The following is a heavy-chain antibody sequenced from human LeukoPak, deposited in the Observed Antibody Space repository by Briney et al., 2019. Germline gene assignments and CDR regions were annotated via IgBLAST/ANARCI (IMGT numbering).Heavy chain of an antibody. CDR1: GGSFSGYY. D-gene: IGHD6-13*01. Sequence: SETLSLTCAVYGGSFSGYYWSWIRQPPGKGLEWIGEINHSGSTNYNPSLKSRVTISVDTSKNQFSLKLSSVTAADTAVYYCARGSSSSWYLTFDPWGQGTLVTVPS. V-gene: IGHV4-34*01. J-gene: IGHJ5*02. CDR3: ARGSSSSWYLTFDP. CDR2: INHSGST.